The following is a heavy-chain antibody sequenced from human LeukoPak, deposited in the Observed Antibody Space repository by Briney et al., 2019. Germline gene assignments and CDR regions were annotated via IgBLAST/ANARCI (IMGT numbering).Heavy chain of an antibody. CDR2: ISGYSGST. D-gene: IGHD6-19*01. CDR3: ARGHSSGRDYYFDT. J-gene: IGHJ4*02. V-gene: IGHV1-18*01. Sequence: VASVKVSCKTSGYTFAPYSINWVRQAPGQGLEWMGWISGYSGSTNYAQKLQGRVTMTTDTSTTTAYMELRSLKSDDTAVYYCARGHSSGRDYYFDTWGQGTLVTVSS. CDR1: GYTFAPYS.